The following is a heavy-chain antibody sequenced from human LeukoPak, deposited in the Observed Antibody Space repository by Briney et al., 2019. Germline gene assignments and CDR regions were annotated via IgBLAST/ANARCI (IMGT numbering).Heavy chain of an antibody. CDR2: IKQDGSKK. CDR1: GFPFSNW. CDR3: TRVGYIDEGIDY. V-gene: IGHV3-7*04. J-gene: IGHJ4*02. D-gene: IGHD5-24*01. Sequence: GGSLRLSCVASGFPFSNWMTWVRQAPGKGLEWVANIKQDGSKKSYVDSVKGRFTISRDNAKNSLYLQMNSLRAEDTAIYYCTRVGYIDEGIDYWGQGTLVTVSS.